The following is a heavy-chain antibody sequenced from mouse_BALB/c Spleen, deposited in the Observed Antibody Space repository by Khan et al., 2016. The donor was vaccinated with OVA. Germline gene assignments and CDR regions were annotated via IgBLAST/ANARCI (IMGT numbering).Heavy chain of an antibody. D-gene: IGHD1-1*01. J-gene: IGHJ2*01. CDR3: SSSKNIVASYFDY. Sequence: QVQLQEPGADLVKPGASVKMSCKASGFTFNSYCMHWVKQTPEQGLEWFAGINPADGRTFYTAKFKSKSTMTVDKSTQTAYLLLSGPPFEASAVSACSSSKNIVASYFDYWGQGTTLTVSS. V-gene: IGHV1S81*02. CDR2: INPADGRT. CDR1: GFTFNSYC.